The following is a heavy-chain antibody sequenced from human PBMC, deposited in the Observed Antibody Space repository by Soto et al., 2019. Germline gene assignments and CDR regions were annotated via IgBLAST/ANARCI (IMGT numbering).Heavy chain of an antibody. CDR2: ISAYNGNT. CDR3: ARVTMVRGYYYYYGMDV. J-gene: IGHJ6*02. D-gene: IGHD3-10*01. CDR1: GYTFTSYG. Sequence: ASVNVACKASGYTFTSYGISWVRQAPGQGLEWMGWISAYNGNTNYAQKLQGRVTMTTDTSTSTAYMELRSLRSDDTAVYYCARVTMVRGYYYYYGMDVWGQGTTVTVSS. V-gene: IGHV1-18*01.